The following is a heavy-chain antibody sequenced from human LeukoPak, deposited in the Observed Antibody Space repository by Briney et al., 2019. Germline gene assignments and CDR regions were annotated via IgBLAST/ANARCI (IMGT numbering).Heavy chain of an antibody. CDR3: ARGLGRAAAGSDY. V-gene: IGHV1-69*06. Sequence: SVKVSCKASGGTFSSYAISWVRQAPGQGLEWMGGIIPIFGTANYAQKFQGRVTITADKSTSTAYMELSRLRSDDTAVYYCARGLGRAAAGSDYWGQGTLVTVSS. D-gene: IGHD6-13*01. CDR2: IIPIFGTA. CDR1: GGTFSSYA. J-gene: IGHJ4*02.